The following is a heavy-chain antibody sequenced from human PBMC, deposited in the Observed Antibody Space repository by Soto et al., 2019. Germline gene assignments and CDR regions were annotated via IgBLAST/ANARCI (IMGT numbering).Heavy chain of an antibody. D-gene: IGHD2-8*01. J-gene: IGHJ4*02. Sequence: SETLSLTCTVSGGSISSGGYYWSWIRQHPGKGLEWIGYIYYSGGSYYYNPSLKSRLTISGDTSKNQFSLKLSSVTAADTAVYYCTRLGYYPGQGYWGQGTLVTVSS. CDR3: TRLGYYPGQGY. CDR2: IYYSGGSY. CDR1: GGSISSGGYY. V-gene: IGHV4-31*03.